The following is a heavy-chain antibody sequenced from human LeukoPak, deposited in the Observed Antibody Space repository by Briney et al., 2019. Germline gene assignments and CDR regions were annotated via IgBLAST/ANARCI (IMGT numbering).Heavy chain of an antibody. J-gene: IGHJ4*02. CDR2: IRYDGSNK. CDR3: AKDDYYYDSSGSMEIDY. CDR1: GFTFSSYA. D-gene: IGHD3-22*01. Sequence: GGSLRLSCAASGFTFSSYAMTWVRQAPGKGLEWVAFIRYDGSNKYYADSVKGRFTISRDNSKNTLYLQMNSLRAEDTAVYYCAKDDYYYDSSGSMEIDYWGQGTLVTVSS. V-gene: IGHV3-30*02.